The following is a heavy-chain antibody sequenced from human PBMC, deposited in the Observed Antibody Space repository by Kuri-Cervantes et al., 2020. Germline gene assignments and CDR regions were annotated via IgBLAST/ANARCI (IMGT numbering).Heavy chain of an antibody. CDR1: VGIFSSYT. J-gene: IGHJ4*02. Sequence: VNDSCKASVGIFSSYTINWVRQAPGQGLEWMGGIIPIFGTANYAQKFQGRVTITADESTSTAYLEVSSLRSEDTAVYYCARAVATFGGYRRHFDYWGQGTLVTVSS. CDR3: ARAVATFGGYRRHFDY. CDR2: IIPIFGTA. V-gene: IGHV1-69*13. D-gene: IGHD5-12*01.